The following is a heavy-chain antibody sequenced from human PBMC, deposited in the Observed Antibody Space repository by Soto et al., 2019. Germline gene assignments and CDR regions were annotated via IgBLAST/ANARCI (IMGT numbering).Heavy chain of an antibody. J-gene: IGHJ3*02. CDR2: INAGNGNT. D-gene: IGHD3-3*01. V-gene: IGHV1-3*01. CDR3: ARDPITYYDFWSGRETHDAFDI. CDR1: GYTFTSYA. Sequence: ASVKVSCKASGYTFTSYAMHWVRQAPGQRLEWMGWINAGNGNTKYSQKFQGRVTITRDTSASTAYMELSSLRSEDTAVYYCARDPITYYDFWSGRETHDAFDIWGQGTMVTVSS.